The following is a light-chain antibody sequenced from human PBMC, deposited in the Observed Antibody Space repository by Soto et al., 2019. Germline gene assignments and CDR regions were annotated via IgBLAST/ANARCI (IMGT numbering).Light chain of an antibody. Sequence: QSVLTQPPSVSGAPGQRVTISCTGSSSNIGAGYDVHWYQQLPGTAPKLLIYGNSNRPSGVPDRFSGSKSGTSASLAITGLQAEDEADYCCQSYDSSRSVHVVFGGGTKLTVL. CDR2: GNS. V-gene: IGLV1-40*01. CDR1: SSNIGAGYD. J-gene: IGLJ2*01. CDR3: QSYDSSRSVHVV.